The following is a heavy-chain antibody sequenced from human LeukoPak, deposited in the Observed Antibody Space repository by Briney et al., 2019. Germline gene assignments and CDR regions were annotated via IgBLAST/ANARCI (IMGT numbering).Heavy chain of an antibody. V-gene: IGHV4-59*01. CDR2: IYYSGST. D-gene: IGHD3-22*01. J-gene: IGHJ4*02. Sequence: PSETLSLTRSVSAVSISGSYWTWIRQSPGKGLEWIGYIYYSGSTNYNPSLKSRVTISVDTSNKQFSLKLRSVTAADTAVYYCARAKVTYYYDGNGYYFDSWGQGTLVTVSS. CDR1: AVSISGSY. CDR3: ARAKVTYYYDGNGYYFDS.